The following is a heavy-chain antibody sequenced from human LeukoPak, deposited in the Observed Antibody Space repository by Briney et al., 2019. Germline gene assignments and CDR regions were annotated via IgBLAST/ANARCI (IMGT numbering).Heavy chain of an antibody. Sequence: ASVKVSCKVSGYTLTELSMHWVRQAPGKGLEWMGSFDPEDGETIYAQKFQGRVTMTEDTSTDTAYMELSSLRSEDTAVYYCATSKAYCDGDCYAHFDDWGQGTLVTVSS. CDR2: FDPEDGET. CDR1: GYTLTELS. D-gene: IGHD2-21*02. CDR3: ATSKAYCDGDCYAHFDD. V-gene: IGHV1-24*01. J-gene: IGHJ4*02.